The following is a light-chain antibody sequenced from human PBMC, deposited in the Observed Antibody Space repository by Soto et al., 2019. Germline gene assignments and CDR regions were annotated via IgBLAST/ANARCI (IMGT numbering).Light chain of an antibody. J-gene: IGKJ1*01. CDR2: KAS. CDR3: QHYNSYSEA. CDR1: PSISSW. Sequence: DIQMTQSPSTLSGAVGDRVTITCRASPSISSWLAWYQQKPGKAPKLLIYKASTLKSGVPSRFSGSGSGTEFPLTISSLQPDDFATYYCQHYNSYSEAFGQGTKVEL. V-gene: IGKV1-5*03.